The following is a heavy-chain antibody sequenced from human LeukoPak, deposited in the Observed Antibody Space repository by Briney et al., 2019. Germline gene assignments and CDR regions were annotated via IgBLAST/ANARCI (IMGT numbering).Heavy chain of an antibody. J-gene: IGHJ6*03. CDR3: ARAGWDYSNFYFYYYMDV. CDR2: IYYSGST. D-gene: IGHD4-11*01. Sequence: PSGTRSFTATFPVASITSSGYSWAWFRQPPGKGREGMGGIYYSGSTYCNPSLKSRVTISVDTSKNQFSLKLSSVTAADTAVYYCARAGWDYSNFYFYYYMDVWGKGTTVTVSS. V-gene: IGHV4-39*07. CDR1: VASITSSGYS.